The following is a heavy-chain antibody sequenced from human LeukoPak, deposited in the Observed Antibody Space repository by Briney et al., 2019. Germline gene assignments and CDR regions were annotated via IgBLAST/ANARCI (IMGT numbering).Heavy chain of an antibody. CDR2: IKRDGSEK. CDR3: VREASGGTKGVSGTFDI. D-gene: IGHD6-13*01. Sequence: GGSLRLSCAASGFTLRTYWMNWVRQAPGKGLEWVASIKRDGSEKYYVDSVKGRFTISRDNAKNSLYLQMNSLRAEDTAVYHCVREASGGTKGVSGTFDIWGQGTLVTVSS. J-gene: IGHJ3*02. V-gene: IGHV3-7*01. CDR1: GFTLRTYW.